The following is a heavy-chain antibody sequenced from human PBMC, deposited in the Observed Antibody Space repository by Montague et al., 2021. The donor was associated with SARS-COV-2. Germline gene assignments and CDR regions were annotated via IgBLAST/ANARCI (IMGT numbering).Heavy chain of an antibody. CDR3: ARRGLKLLPVATTIGGFDI. J-gene: IGHJ3*02. Sequence: SETLSLTCTVSGGSISGNNYYWDWIRQPPGKGLEWIGSIYDSGSTYYNPSLKSRVTISVDTSKNHFSLKLNSVTAADTAVYYCARRGLKLLPVATTIGGFDIWGQGTMVTVSS. CDR1: GGSISGNNYY. CDR2: IYDSGST. D-gene: IGHD5-12*01. V-gene: IGHV4-39*02.